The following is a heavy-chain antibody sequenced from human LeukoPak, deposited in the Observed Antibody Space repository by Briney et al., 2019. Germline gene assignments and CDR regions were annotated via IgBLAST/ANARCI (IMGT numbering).Heavy chain of an antibody. CDR1: GITLSNYG. Sequence: PGGSLRLSCAVSGITLSNYGMSWLRQAPGKGLEWVAGTSGSGGSTNYADSVKGRFTISRDSPKNILFLQMNSLRAEDTAVYFCAKRGVVIRVILVGFHKEAYYFDSWGQGALVTVSS. D-gene: IGHD3-10*01. V-gene: IGHV3-23*01. J-gene: IGHJ4*02. CDR3: AKRGVVIRVILVGFHKEAYYFDS. CDR2: TSGSGGST.